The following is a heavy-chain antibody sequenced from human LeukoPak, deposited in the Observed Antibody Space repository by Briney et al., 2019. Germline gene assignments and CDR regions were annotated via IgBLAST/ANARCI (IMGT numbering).Heavy chain of an antibody. V-gene: IGHV3-30-3*01. CDR1: GFTFSSYA. J-gene: IGHJ4*02. CDR2: ISYDGSNK. Sequence: GGSLRLSCAASGFTFSSYAIHWVRQAPGKGLEWVAVISYDGSNKYYADSVKGRFTISRDNSKNTLYLQMNCLRAEDTAVYYCARGLGVPAAIFSDFGYWGQGTLVTVSS. D-gene: IGHD2-2*01. CDR3: ARGLGVPAAIFSDFGY.